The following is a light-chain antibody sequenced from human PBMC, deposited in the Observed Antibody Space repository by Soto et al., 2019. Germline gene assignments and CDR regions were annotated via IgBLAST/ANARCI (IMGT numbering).Light chain of an antibody. CDR1: QSISSW. J-gene: IGKJ1*01. CDR2: KAS. Sequence: DIQMTQSHSTLSASVGDRVTITCRASQSISSWLAWYQQKPGKAPKLLIYKASTLETGVPSRFSGSGSGTEFTLTISSLQPDDFATYYCQQYTIYRWTFGQGTKVDIK. CDR3: QQYTIYRWT. V-gene: IGKV1-5*03.